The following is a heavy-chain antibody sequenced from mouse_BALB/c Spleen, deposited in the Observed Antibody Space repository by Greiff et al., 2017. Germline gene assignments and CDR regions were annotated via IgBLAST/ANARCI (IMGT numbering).Heavy chain of an antibody. D-gene: IGHD1-1*01. CDR1: GYTFTDYW. Sequence: VQLQQPGAELVMPGASVKMSCKASGYTFTDYWMHWVKQRPGQGLEWIGAIDTSDSYTSYNQKFRGKATLTVDESSSTAYMQLSSLTSEDSAVYYCARGDYGSSYGGSYWGQGTTLTVSS. CDR2: IDTSDSYT. J-gene: IGHJ2*01. V-gene: IGHV1-69*01. CDR3: ARGDYGSSYGGSY.